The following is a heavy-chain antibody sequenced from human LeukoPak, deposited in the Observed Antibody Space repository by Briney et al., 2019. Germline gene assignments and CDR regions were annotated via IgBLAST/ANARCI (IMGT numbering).Heavy chain of an antibody. V-gene: IGHV3-30*02. CDR1: GFIFSDYV. D-gene: IGHD3-16*01. J-gene: IGHJ4*02. Sequence: GGALRLSCAASGFIFSDYVMNWLRQAPGRGLEWGAYIRYDGRREYYIDSVKGGFTISRHNSKYTLYLQMNSLRPEDTAVYYCAKFGHGYPFDSWGQGTLVTVSS. CDR3: AKFGHGYPFDS. CDR2: IRYDGRRE.